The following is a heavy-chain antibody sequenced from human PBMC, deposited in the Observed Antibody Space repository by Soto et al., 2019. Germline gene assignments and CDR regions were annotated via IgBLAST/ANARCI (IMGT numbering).Heavy chain of an antibody. V-gene: IGHV3-30*18. J-gene: IGHJ6*02. Sequence: GGSLRLSCAASGFTFSSYGMHWVRQAPGKGLEWVAVISYDGSNKYYADSVKGRFTISRDNSKNTLYLQMNSLRAEDTAVYYCAKDRRSNFYGMDVWGQGTTVTVS. CDR1: GFTFSSYG. CDR3: AKDRRSNFYGMDV. CDR2: ISYDGSNK.